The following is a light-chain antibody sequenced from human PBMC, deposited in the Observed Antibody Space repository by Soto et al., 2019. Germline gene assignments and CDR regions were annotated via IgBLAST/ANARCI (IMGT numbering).Light chain of an antibody. CDR3: QSYDSSLSAVV. CDR2: GNI. Sequence: QPVLTQPPSLSGAPGQSFIISCTGSSSNIGAGYDVHWYQRLPGTAPKLLIYGNINRPSGVPDRFSGSKSGTSAYLVITGLQADDEADYYCQSYDSSLSAVVFGGGTQLTVL. V-gene: IGLV1-40*01. CDR1: SSNIGAGYD. J-gene: IGLJ2*01.